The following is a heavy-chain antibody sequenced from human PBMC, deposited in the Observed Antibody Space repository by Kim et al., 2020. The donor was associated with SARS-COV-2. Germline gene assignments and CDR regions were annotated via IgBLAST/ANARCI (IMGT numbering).Heavy chain of an antibody. D-gene: IGHD3-16*01. CDR3: ARDLLTDGMDV. J-gene: IGHJ6*02. CDR2: T. Sequence: TYYNPSLKSRVTRSVDTSKNQFSLKLSSVTAAGTAVYYCARDLLTDGMDVWGQGTTVTVSS. V-gene: IGHV4-31*02.